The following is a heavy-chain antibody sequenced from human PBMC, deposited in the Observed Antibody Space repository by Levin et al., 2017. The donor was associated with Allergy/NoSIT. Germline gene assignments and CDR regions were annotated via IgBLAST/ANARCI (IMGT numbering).Heavy chain of an antibody. Sequence: GGSLRLSCAVSGFTFSSYSMIWVRQAPGKGLEWVSSISASSTNTHYADSVKGRFTISRDNPKSSLYLQMNSLRVEDTALYYCARIQEPHYFDSWGQGSLVTVSS. CDR2: ISASSTNT. J-gene: IGHJ4*02. D-gene: IGHD1-14*01. CDR1: GFTFSSYS. CDR3: ARIQEPHYFDS. V-gene: IGHV3-21*01.